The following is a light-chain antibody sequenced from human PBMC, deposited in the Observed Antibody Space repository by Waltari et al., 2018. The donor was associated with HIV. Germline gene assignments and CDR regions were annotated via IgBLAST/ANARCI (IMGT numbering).Light chain of an antibody. Sequence: QSVLTQPPSASGTPGQRVTIPCSGSSSHPGTNTVSWYQQVPGTSPKLLIYNNNQRPSGVPDRFSGSKSGTSASLAITGLQSEDEADYHCAAWDDSLNGQVVFGGGTKLTVL. CDR2: NNN. V-gene: IGLV1-44*01. CDR1: SSHPGTNT. CDR3: AAWDDSLNGQVV. J-gene: IGLJ3*02.